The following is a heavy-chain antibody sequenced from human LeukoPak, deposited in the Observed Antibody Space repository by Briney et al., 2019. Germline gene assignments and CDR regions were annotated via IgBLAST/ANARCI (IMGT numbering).Heavy chain of an antibody. V-gene: IGHV3-53*01. Sequence: GGSLRLSCAASGFTVSSKYMSWVRQAPGKGLEWVSVIYSGGSTNYADSVKGRFTISRNNAENMVYLHMNSLGAEDTAVYYCTRVRGESPRWFDPWGQGTLVTV. J-gene: IGHJ5*02. CDR1: GFTVSSKY. CDR2: IYSGGST. CDR3: TRVRGESPRWFDP. D-gene: IGHD3-10*01.